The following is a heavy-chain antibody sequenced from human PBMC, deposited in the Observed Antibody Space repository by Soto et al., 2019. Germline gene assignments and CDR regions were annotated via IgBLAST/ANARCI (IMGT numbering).Heavy chain of an antibody. V-gene: IGHV3-11*06. CDR1: GFTFSDYY. D-gene: IGHD1-26*01. CDR2: ISSSSSYT. J-gene: IGHJ4*02. CDR3: ARDLDGVVGATDY. Sequence: GGSLRLSCAASGFTFSDYYMSWMRQAPGKGLEWVSYISSSSSYTNYADSVKGRFTISRDNAKNSLYLQMNSLRAEDTAVYYCARDLDGVVGATDYWGQGTLVTSPQ.